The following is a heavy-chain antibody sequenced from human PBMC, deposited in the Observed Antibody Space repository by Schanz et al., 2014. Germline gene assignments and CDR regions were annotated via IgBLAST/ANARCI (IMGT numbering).Heavy chain of an antibody. V-gene: IGHV1-46*01. CDR3: ASVIMVAGNHRDGRDV. CDR2: INPSGGGT. D-gene: IGHD6-19*01. J-gene: IGHJ4*02. Sequence: QVQLVQSGAEVKKPGASVKVSCKASGYTFVSYSMHWVRQAPGQGLEWMGIINPSGGGTSYALRFQDRVTVTRDTSRSTVYMELSSLRSEDTAVYYCASVIMVAGNHRDGRDVWGQGTLVAVSS. CDR1: GYTFVSYS.